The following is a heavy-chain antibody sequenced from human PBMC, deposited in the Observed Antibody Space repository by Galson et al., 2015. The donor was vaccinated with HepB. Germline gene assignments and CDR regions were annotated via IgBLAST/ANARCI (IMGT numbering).Heavy chain of an antibody. CDR1: GFTFSSYA. CDR3: ARERYQLLCFDY. CDR2: ISYDGSNK. D-gene: IGHD2-2*01. J-gene: IGHJ4*02. Sequence: SLRLSCAASGFTFSSYAMHWVRQAPGKGLEWVAVISYDGSNKYYTDSVKGRFTISRDNSKNTLYLQMNSLRAEDTAVYYCARERYQLLCFDYWGQGTLVTVSS. V-gene: IGHV3-30*04.